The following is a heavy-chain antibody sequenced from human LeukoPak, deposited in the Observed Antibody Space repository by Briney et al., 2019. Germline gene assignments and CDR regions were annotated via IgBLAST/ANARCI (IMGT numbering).Heavy chain of an antibody. D-gene: IGHD3-10*01. J-gene: IGHJ5*02. CDR1: GYTFTCYG. V-gene: IGHV1-18*01. CDR3: AGTPLGIISYINWFDP. CDR2: ISAYNGDT. Sequence: ASVQVSCKASGYTFTCYGVTWVRQAPGQGLEWMGWISAYNGDTNYAQKLQDRVTMTTDTSTNTAYMELRSLRSDDTAVYYCAGTPLGIISYINWFDPWGQGTLVTVSS.